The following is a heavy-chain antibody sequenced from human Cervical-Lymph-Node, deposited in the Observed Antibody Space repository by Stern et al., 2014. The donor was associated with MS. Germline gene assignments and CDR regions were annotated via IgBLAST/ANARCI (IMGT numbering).Heavy chain of an antibody. CDR1: GFTFNNYW. CDR2: IKQDGSEK. Sequence: EVQLVESGGGLVQPGGSLRLSCAASGFTFNNYWMTWVRQAPGKGLELVANIKQDGSEKFYVNSVKGRFTISRDNAKNSLYLQMNALKAEDTAVYYCARDDTSSSWYNYWGQGTLVTVSS. CDR3: ARDDTSSSWYNY. D-gene: IGHD6-13*01. J-gene: IGHJ4*02. V-gene: IGHV3-7*01.